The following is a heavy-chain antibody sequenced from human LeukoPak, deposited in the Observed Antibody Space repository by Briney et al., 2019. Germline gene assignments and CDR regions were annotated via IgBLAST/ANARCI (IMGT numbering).Heavy chain of an antibody. J-gene: IGHJ4*02. Sequence: GGSLRLSCVASGFAFSRYSMNWVRQAPGKGLEWVSSISPDSNHIYYADSVRGRFTMSRDDSQNSLHLRMNSLRADDTAVYYCTRLLLESSPPNDFWGQGTLVAVSS. CDR2: ISPDSNHI. CDR3: TRLLLESSPPNDF. CDR1: GFAFSRYS. D-gene: IGHD3-3*01. V-gene: IGHV3-21*01.